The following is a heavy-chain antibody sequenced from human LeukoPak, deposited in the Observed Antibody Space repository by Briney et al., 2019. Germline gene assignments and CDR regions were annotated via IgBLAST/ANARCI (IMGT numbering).Heavy chain of an antibody. J-gene: IGHJ6*03. CDR2: IYYSGST. CDR3: ARENSYYMDV. V-gene: IGHV4-59*01. CDR1: GGSISSYY. Sequence: SETLSLTCTVSGGSISSYYWSWIRQPPGKGLEWIGYIYYSGSTSYNPSLKSRVTISVDTSKNQFSLKLSSVTAADTAVYYCARENSYYMDVWGKGTTVTVSS.